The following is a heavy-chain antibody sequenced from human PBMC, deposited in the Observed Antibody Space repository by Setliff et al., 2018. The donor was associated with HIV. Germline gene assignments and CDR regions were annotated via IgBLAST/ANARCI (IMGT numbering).Heavy chain of an antibody. D-gene: IGHD1-26*01. CDR2: IHYRGSN. CDR3: ARDLGARFPNYNWLDP. Sequence: SETLSLTCTVSGVSISSSTYYWGWIRQPPGKGLEWIGSIHYRGSNYYNASLKSRLTILVDTSKNQFSLKLSSVTAADTAVYFCARDLGARFPNYNWLDPWGQGTLVTVSS. J-gene: IGHJ5*02. V-gene: IGHV4-39*07. CDR1: GVSISSSTYY.